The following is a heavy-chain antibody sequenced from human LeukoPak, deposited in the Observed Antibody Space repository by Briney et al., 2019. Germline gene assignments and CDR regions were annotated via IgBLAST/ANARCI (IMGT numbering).Heavy chain of an antibody. Sequence: PGGSLRLSCAAPGFTFSSYAISWVRQAPGKGLEWVSGISGSGGSTYYADSMKGRFTISRDNSKNTLYLQMNSLRAEDTAVYYCAKDIAARRGPDYWGQGTLVTVSS. CDR1: GFTFSSYA. J-gene: IGHJ4*02. D-gene: IGHD6-6*01. CDR2: ISGSGGST. V-gene: IGHV3-23*01. CDR3: AKDIAARRGPDY.